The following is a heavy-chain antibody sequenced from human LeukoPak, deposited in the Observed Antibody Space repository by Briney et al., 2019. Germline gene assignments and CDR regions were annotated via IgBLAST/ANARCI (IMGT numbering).Heavy chain of an antibody. J-gene: IGHJ4*02. CDR1: GFTFDNYA. D-gene: IGHD6-19*01. Sequence: GGSLRLSCAPSGFTFDNYAMHWVRQAPGKGLEWVALISNDGGNIYYADSVQGRFTISRDNSKNTLYLQMNSLRPEDTAVYYCARDPPFGRGWSPNYFDYWGQGTVVTVSS. CDR2: ISNDGGNI. V-gene: IGHV3-30*04. CDR3: ARDPPFGRGWSPNYFDY.